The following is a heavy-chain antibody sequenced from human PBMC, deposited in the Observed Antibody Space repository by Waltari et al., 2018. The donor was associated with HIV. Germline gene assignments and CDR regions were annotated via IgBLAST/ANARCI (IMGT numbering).Heavy chain of an antibody. Sequence: VQLAESGGGVVQPGTSLGLSCTASGLTFVNYAMHWVRQAPGKGLLWGARSTSDGGKTSYIDSVMGRFSVSRDNSKNTLYLQVDSMSVDDTALYVCAGESTSKWSKRFDSWGPGTRVHVSS. CDR1: GLTFVNYA. J-gene: IGHJ5*01. CDR2: STSDGGKT. V-gene: IGHV3-30*03. D-gene: IGHD2-15*01. CDR3: AGESTSKWSKRFDS.